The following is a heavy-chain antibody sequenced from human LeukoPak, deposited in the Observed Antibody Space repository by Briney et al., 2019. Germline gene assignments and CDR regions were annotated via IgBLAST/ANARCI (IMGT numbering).Heavy chain of an antibody. D-gene: IGHD1-26*01. CDR1: GASTSAYY. Sequence: SETLSLTCTVSGASTSAYYWSWIRQPPGKGLEWIGYSYSGGNANYNASLKSRVTISIDTSENQFSLGLTSVTAADTAVYFCAHSKRGGGYYINAFAVWGQGALVTISS. CDR3: AHSKRGGGYYINAFAV. V-gene: IGHV4-59*01. J-gene: IGHJ3*01. CDR2: SYSGGNA.